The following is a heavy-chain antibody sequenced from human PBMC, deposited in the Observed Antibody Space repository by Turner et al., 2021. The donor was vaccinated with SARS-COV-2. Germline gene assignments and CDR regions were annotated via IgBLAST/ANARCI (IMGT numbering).Heavy chain of an antibody. Sequence: QVQLVQSGAEVKKPGASVKVSCKTSGYTFTNYYMHWVRQAPGQGLGWMGWVNPNSGGTNYALKFQGRVTMTSDTSITTAYMELSSLRSDDTAVYYGAKVVLQRIPNFDYWGQGTLVTVSS. V-gene: IGHV1-2*02. CDR3: AKVVLQRIPNFDY. CDR1: GYTFTNYY. CDR2: VNPNSGGT. J-gene: IGHJ4*02. D-gene: IGHD2-2*02.